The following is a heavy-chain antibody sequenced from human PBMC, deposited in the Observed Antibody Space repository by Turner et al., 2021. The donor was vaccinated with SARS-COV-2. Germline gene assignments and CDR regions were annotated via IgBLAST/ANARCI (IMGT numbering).Heavy chain of an antibody. V-gene: IGHV4-59*01. CDR3: ARGFDY. CDR2: IYYSGST. J-gene: IGHJ4*02. CDR1: GGSISSYY. Sequence: QVQLQESGPGLVKSSETLSLTCTVSGGSISSYYWSWIRQPPGKGLEWIGYIYYSGSTNYNPSLKSRVTISVDTSKNQFSLKLSSATAADTAVYYCARGFDYWGQGTLVTVSS.